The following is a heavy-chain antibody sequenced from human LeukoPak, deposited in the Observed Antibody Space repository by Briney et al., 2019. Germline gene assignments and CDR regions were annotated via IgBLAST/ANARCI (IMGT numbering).Heavy chain of an antibody. D-gene: IGHD6-13*01. Sequence: GGSLRLSCVASGCTFSNYWMSWVRQAPGKGLERVANIKEDGSQKDDVDSVKGRFTISRDNAKNTVYLHRDSLRVEYMAVYYCVGQKVVPHWGQRTRVSVPS. J-gene: IGHJ4*02. V-gene: IGHV3-7*01. CDR2: IKEDGSQK. CDR1: GCTFSNYW. CDR3: VGQKVVPH.